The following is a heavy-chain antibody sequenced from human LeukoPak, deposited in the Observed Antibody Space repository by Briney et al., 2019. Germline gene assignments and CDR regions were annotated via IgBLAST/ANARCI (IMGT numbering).Heavy chain of an antibody. CDR2: ISGSGGST. D-gene: IGHD3-3*01. V-gene: IGHV3-23*01. Sequence: GGSLRLSCAASGFTFSSYAMSWVRQAPGKGLEWVSAISGSGGSTYYADSVKGRFTISRDNSKNTLYLQMNSLRAEDTAVYYCAKGQAAFLEWLSTGDYWGQGTRVTVSS. J-gene: IGHJ4*02. CDR3: AKGQAAFLEWLSTGDY. CDR1: GFTFSSYA.